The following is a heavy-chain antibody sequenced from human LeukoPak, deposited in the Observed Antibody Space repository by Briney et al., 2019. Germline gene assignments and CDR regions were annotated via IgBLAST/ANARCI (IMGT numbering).Heavy chain of an antibody. D-gene: IGHD5-18*01. Sequence: GGSLRLSCAASGFTFNSYAMHWVRQAPGKGLEWVTVVSYDGSYKYYADSVKGRFTISRDNSKNTLYLQMNSLRAEDTAVYYCARFRGYSYGKDAFDIWGQGTMVTVSS. CDR1: GFTFNSYA. CDR2: VSYDGSYK. J-gene: IGHJ3*02. CDR3: ARFRGYSYGKDAFDI. V-gene: IGHV3-30-3*01.